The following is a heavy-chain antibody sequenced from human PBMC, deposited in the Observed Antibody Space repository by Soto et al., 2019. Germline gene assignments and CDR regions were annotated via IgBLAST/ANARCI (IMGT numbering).Heavy chain of an antibody. V-gene: IGHV3-30*18. D-gene: IGHD3-22*01. CDR2: ISYDGSNK. J-gene: IGHJ4*02. CDR1: GFTFSSYV. Sequence: GGSLRLSCAVSGFTFSSYVMSWVRQAPGKGLEWVAVISYDGSNKYYADSVKGRFTISRDNSKNTLYLQMNSLRAEDTAVYYCAKYRNQGLRPAYYDSSGYYSVDYWGQGTLVTVSS. CDR3: AKYRNQGLRPAYYDSSGYYSVDY.